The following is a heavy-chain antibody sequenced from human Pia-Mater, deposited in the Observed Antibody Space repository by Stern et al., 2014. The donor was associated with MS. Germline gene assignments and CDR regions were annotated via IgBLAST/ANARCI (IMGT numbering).Heavy chain of an antibody. J-gene: IGHJ6*02. D-gene: IGHD3-16*01. V-gene: IGHV1-69*01. CDR2: IIPIIGTA. Sequence: QVQLVQSGAEVKKPGSSVKISCKASGGTFNVYAINWLRQAPGQGLEWMGGIIPIIGTANYAQKFQGRGTITADDSTRTPSMQWSSLRSDDTAVFYCAGDGGHPYNYVWDVWGQGTTVTVSS. CDR3: AGDGGHPYNYVWDV. CDR1: GGTFNVYA.